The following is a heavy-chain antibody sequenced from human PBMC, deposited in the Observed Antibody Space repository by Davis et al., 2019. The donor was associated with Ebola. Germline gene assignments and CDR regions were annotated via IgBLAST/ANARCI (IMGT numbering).Heavy chain of an antibody. CDR3: ARDSMTTVN. CDR2: ISYDGSNK. D-gene: IGHD4-17*01. V-gene: IGHV3-30*04. CDR1: GFTFSSYA. Sequence: PGGSLRLSCAASGFTFSSYAMHWVRQAPGKGLEWVAVISYDGSNKYYADSVKGRFTISRDNSKNTLYLQMNSPRAEDTAVYYCARDSMTTVNWGQGTLVTVSS. J-gene: IGHJ4*02.